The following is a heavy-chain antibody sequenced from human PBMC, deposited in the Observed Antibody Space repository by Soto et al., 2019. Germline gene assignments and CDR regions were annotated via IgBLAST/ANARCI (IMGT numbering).Heavy chain of an antibody. V-gene: IGHV4-31*03. J-gene: IGHJ3*02. D-gene: IGHD2-15*01. CDR2: IYYSGST. CDR1: GGSISSGGYY. Sequence: QVQLQESGPGLVKPSQTLSLTCTVSGGSISSGGYYWSWIRQHPGKGLEWIGYIYYSGSTYYNPSLESRVTISVDTSKNQFSLKLSSVTAADTAVYSCARYCSGGSCLDAFDIWGPGTMVTVSS. CDR3: ARYCSGGSCLDAFDI.